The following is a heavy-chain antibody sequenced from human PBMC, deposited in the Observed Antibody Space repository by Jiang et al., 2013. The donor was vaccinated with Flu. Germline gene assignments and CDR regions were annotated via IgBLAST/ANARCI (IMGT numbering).Heavy chain of an antibody. CDR3: AKDEGGGGATSGFDY. D-gene: IGHD1-26*01. J-gene: IGHJ4*02. CDR2: SGSGGST. Sequence: SGSGGSTYYADSVKGRFTISRDNSKNTLYLQMNSLRAEDTAVYYCAKDEGGGGATSGFDYWGQGTLVTVSS. V-gene: IGHV3-23*01.